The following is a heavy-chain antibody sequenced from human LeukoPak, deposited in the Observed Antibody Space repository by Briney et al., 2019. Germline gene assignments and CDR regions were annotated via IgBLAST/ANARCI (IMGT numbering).Heavy chain of an antibody. V-gene: IGHV4-61*02. CDR3: AASWNDERCFDP. CDR2: IFNTGPA. Sequence: SQTLSLTCKVSGASVSTTPYYWTRIRQPAGKGLEWIGRIFNTGPANYNPSFKSRVTISLDTSKNEFSLNLNSVTAADTAVYFCAASWNDERCFDPWGQGTLVIVSS. CDR1: GASVSTTPYY. J-gene: IGHJ5*02. D-gene: IGHD1-1*01.